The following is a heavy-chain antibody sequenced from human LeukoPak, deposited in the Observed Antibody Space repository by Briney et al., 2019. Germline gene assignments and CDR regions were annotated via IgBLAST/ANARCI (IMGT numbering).Heavy chain of an antibody. D-gene: IGHD3-9*01. CDR3: ARSLDYDILT. J-gene: IGHJ4*02. V-gene: IGHV4-59*08. CDR2: IYYSGST. CDR1: GGSISSYY. Sequence: SETLSLTCTVSGGSISSYYWSWIRQPPGKGLEWIGYIYYSGSTNYNPSLKGRVTISVDTSKNQFSLKLSSVTAADTAVYYCARSLDYDILTWGQGTLVTVSS.